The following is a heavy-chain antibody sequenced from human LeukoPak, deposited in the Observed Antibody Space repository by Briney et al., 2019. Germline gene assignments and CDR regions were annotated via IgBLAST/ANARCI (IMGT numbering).Heavy chain of an antibody. Sequence: PSETLSLTCTVSGGSISSYHWSWIRQPPGKGLEWIGSIYYSGSTNYNPSLKSRVTISVDTSKNQFSLKLSSVTAADTAVYYCAGRGYSYDGPYWAFDIWGQGTMVTVSS. CDR1: GGSISSYH. V-gene: IGHV4-59*01. CDR2: IYYSGST. CDR3: AGRGYSYDGPYWAFDI. D-gene: IGHD5-18*01. J-gene: IGHJ3*02.